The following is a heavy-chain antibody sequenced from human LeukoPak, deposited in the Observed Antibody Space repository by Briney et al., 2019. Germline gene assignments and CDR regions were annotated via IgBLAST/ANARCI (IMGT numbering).Heavy chain of an antibody. J-gene: IGHJ4*02. CDR1: AFIFSGHW. Sequence: SGGSLRLSCEGSAFIFSGHWMNWVRQTPGKGLEWVSAISGSGGSTYYADSVKGRFTISRDNSKNTLYLQMNSLRAEDTAVYYCARSAQEYSSSDWSQGTLVTVSS. CDR3: ARSAQEYSSSD. V-gene: IGHV3-23*01. D-gene: IGHD6-6*01. CDR2: ISGSGGST.